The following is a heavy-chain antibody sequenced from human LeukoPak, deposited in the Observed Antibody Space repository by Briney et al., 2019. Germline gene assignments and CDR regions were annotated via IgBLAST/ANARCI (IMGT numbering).Heavy chain of an antibody. J-gene: IGHJ3*02. CDR2: IIPIFGTA. D-gene: IGHD1-26*01. Sequence: ASVKVSCKASGGTFSSYAISWVRQAPGQGLEWMGGIIPIFGTANYAQKFQGRVTITADESTSTAYMELSSLRSEDTAVYYCARDSVIRSALDASDIWGQGTMVTVSS. CDR3: ARDSVIRSALDASDI. CDR1: GGTFSSYA. V-gene: IGHV1-69*13.